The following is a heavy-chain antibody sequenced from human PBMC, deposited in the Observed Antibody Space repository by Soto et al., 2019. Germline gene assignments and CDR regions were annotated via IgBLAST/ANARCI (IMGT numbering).Heavy chain of an antibody. V-gene: IGHV1-18*01. Sequence: ASVKVSCKASGYTFTSYCISWVRQAPGQGLEWMGWISAYNGNTNYAQKLQGRVTMTTDTSTSTAYMELRSLRSDDTAVYYCARDEVDTAMVTNWFDPWGQGTLVTVSS. J-gene: IGHJ5*02. CDR1: GYTFTSYC. CDR3: ARDEVDTAMVTNWFDP. D-gene: IGHD5-18*01. CDR2: ISAYNGNT.